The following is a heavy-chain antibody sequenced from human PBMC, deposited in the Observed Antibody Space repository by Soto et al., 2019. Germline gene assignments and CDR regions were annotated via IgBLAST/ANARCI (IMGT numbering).Heavy chain of an antibody. D-gene: IGHD3-10*01. J-gene: IGHJ4*02. Sequence: PSETLSLTCTVSNGSLSSNYCSWIRQSPGKGLEWIGNIYYSGSTNYNPSLKSRVTMSVDTSKNQFTLKLSSVTAADTGVYFCEPYFMVPVDFFDYWGQGTLVTVSS. CDR1: NGSLSSNY. V-gene: IGHV4-59*01. CDR2: IYYSGST. CDR3: EPYFMVPVDFFDY.